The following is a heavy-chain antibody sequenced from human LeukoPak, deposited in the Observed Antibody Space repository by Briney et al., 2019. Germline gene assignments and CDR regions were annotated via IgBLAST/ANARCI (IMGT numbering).Heavy chain of an antibody. D-gene: IGHD1-7*01. J-gene: IGHJ4*02. V-gene: IGHV4-31*03. CDR1: GGSISSGAYY. CDR2: IYYSGTT. CDR3: ARAATPGRGTYYFDY. Sequence: SETLSLTCTISGGSISSGAYYWSWIRQHPGKGLEWIGYIYYSGTTYYNPSLKSRVTISVDTSKNQFSLKLSSVTAADTAVYYCARAATPGRGTYYFDYWGQGTLVTVSS.